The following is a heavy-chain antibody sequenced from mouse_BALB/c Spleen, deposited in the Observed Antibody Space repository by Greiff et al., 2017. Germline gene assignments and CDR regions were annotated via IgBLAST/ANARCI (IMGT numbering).Heavy chain of an antibody. Sequence: VQLQQSGPELVRPGVSVKISCKGSGYTFTDYAMHWVKQSHAKSLEWIGVISTYYGNTNYNQKFKGKATMTVDKSSSTAYMQLSSPTCEDSAVYYCIGGYDWFAYRGQGTLVTVSA. D-gene: IGHD2-2*01. V-gene: IGHV1-67*01. J-gene: IGHJ3*01. CDR2: ISTYYGNT. CDR3: IGGYDWFAY. CDR1: GYTFTDYA.